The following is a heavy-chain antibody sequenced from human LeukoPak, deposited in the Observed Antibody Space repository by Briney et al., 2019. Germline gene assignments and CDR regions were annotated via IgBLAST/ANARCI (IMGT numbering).Heavy chain of an antibody. CDR2: IYYSGST. J-gene: IGHJ4*02. CDR3: ASEAYDSSGYYALFDY. CDR1: GGSISSYY. Sequence: SETLSLTCTVSGGSISSYYWSWIRQPPGKGLEWIGYIYYSGSTNYNPSLKGRVTISVDTSKNQFSLKLSSVTAADTAVYYCASEAYDSSGYYALFDYWGQGTLVTVSS. V-gene: IGHV4-59*01. D-gene: IGHD3-22*01.